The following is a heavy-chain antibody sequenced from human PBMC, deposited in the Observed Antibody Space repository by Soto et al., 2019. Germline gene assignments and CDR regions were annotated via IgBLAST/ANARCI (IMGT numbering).Heavy chain of an antibody. CDR1: GGSISSGGYS. V-gene: IGHV4-30-2*01. J-gene: IGHJ4*02. CDR3: ARAKASDRGYFDY. CDR2: IYHSGST. D-gene: IGHD2-21*01. Sequence: QLQLQESGSGLVKPSQTLSLTCAVSGGSISSGGYSWSWIRQPPGKGLEWIGYIYHSGSTYYNPSLKSRVTISVDRSKNQFSLKRSSVTAADTAVYYCARAKASDRGYFDYWGQGTLVTVSS.